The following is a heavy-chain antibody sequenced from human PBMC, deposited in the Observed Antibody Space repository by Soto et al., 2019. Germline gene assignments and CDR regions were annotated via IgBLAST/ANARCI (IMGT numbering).Heavy chain of an antibody. J-gene: IGHJ3*02. Sequence: GGSLRLSCAASGFTFSSYAMNWVRQAPGKGLDWVSAISGGGGGTYYADSVKGRFTISRDNSKNNLYLQMNSLRADDTAVYYCAKRPEGSWSAFDIWGQGTMVTVSS. V-gene: IGHV3-23*01. CDR1: GFTFSSYA. CDR2: ISGGGGGT. CDR3: AKRPEGSWSAFDI. D-gene: IGHD6-13*01.